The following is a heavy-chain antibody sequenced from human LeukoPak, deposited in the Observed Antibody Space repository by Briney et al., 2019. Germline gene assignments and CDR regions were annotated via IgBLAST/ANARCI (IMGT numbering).Heavy chain of an antibody. J-gene: IGHJ4*02. Sequence: ASVKVSCKASGYTFTGYYMHWVRQAPGQGLEWMGWINPNSGGTNYAQKFQGRVTMTRDTSISTAYMELSRLRSDDTAVYYCARGSTLYYYDSSRYLHDYWGQGTLVTVSS. CDR1: GYTFTGYY. CDR2: INPNSGGT. D-gene: IGHD3-22*01. V-gene: IGHV1-2*02. CDR3: ARGSTLYYYDSSRYLHDY.